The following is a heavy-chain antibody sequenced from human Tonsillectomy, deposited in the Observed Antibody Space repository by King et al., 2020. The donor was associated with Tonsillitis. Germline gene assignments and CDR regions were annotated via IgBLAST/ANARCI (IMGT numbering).Heavy chain of an antibody. V-gene: IGHV3-74*01. J-gene: IGHJ2*01. Sequence: VQLVESGGGLVQPGGSLRLSCAASGFTFSSYWMHWVRQAPGNGLVWVSRIHRDGSSTSYADAVKGRVTISRDNAKTQLYLQMNSLRAEDTAVYYCARVTFDLWGRGTLVTVSS. CDR1: GFTFSSYW. CDR2: IHRDGSST. CDR3: ARVTFDL.